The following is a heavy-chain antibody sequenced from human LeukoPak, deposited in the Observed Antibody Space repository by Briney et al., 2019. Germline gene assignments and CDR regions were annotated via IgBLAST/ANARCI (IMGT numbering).Heavy chain of an antibody. V-gene: IGHV4-59*01. CDR2: IYYSGST. CDR3: ARAGMRAAARPFDP. Sequence: SETLSLTCTVSGGSISSYYWSWIRQPPGKGLEWIGYIYYSGSTNYNPSLKSRVTISVDTSKNQFSLKLSSVTVADTAVYYCARAGMRAAARPFDPWGQGTLVTVSS. J-gene: IGHJ5*02. D-gene: IGHD6-13*01. CDR1: GGSISSYY.